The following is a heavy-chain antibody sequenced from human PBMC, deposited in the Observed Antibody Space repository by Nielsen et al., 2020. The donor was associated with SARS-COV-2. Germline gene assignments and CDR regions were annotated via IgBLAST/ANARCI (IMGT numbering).Heavy chain of an antibody. CDR1: GFTFSSYS. V-gene: IGHV3-48*01. J-gene: IGHJ4*02. CDR3: ARGLPDYYAISDHAPR. Sequence: SCAASGFTFSSYSMNWVRPAPGKGLEWVSYISSSSSTIYYADSVKGRFTISRDNAKNSLYLQMNSLRAEDTAVYYCARGLPDYYAISDHAPRWGQGTLVTVSS. D-gene: IGHD3-22*01. CDR2: ISSSSSTI.